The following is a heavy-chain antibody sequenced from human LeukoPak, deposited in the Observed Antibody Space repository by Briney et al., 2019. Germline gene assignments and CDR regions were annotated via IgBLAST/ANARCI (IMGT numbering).Heavy chain of an antibody. J-gene: IGHJ3*02. CDR3: ARVVGTGDRGPVTDAFDI. CDR1: GYTFTGYY. V-gene: IGHV1-2*02. D-gene: IGHD7-27*01. Sequence: ASVKVSCKASGYTFTGYYMHWVRQAPGQGLEWMGWINPNSGGTNYAQKFQGRVTMTRDTSISTAYMELSRLRSDDTAVYYCARVVGTGDRGPVTDAFDIWGQGTMVTVSS. CDR2: INPNSGGT.